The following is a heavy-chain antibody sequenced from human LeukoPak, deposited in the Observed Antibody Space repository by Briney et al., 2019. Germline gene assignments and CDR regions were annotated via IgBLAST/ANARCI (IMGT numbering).Heavy chain of an antibody. CDR3: AGTSGWYFDY. D-gene: IGHD6-19*01. CDR1: GGSFSGYY. CDR2: INHSGST. Sequence: SETLSLTCAVYGGSFSGYYWSWIRQPPGKGLEWIGEINHSGSTNYNPSLKSRVTISVDTSKSQFSLKLSSVTAADTAVYYCAGTSGWYFDYWGQGTLVTVSS. J-gene: IGHJ4*02. V-gene: IGHV4-34*01.